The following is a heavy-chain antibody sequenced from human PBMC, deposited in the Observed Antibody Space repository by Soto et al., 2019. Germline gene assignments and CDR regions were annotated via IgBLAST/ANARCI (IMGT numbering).Heavy chain of an antibody. D-gene: IGHD6-19*01. CDR1: GFTLSIYA. V-gene: IGHV3-30*18. Sequence: QVQLVESGGGVVQPGRSLRVSCAASGFTLSIYAMHWVRQAPGTGLEWVAVISYDGPKTYYADSVKGRFTISRDNSKNTVYLPMNSLIDEDTAVYYCAKVLGPRRQWLIYTFEYWGPGTWFTV. CDR3: AKVLGPRRQWLIYTFEY. CDR2: ISYDGPKT. J-gene: IGHJ4*02.